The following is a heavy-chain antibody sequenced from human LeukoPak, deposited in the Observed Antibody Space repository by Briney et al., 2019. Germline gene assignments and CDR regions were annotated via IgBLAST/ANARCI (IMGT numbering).Heavy chain of an antibody. Sequence: GRSLRLSCTASGFTFGDYAMSWVRQAPGKGLEWVGFIRSKAYGGTTEYAASVKGRFTISRDDSKSIAYLQMNSLKTEDTAVYYCTGELDFGIIPPDYWGQGTLVTVSS. CDR1: GFTFGDYA. V-gene: IGHV3-49*04. CDR2: IRSKAYGGTT. J-gene: IGHJ4*02. CDR3: TGELDFGIIPPDY. D-gene: IGHD3-10*01.